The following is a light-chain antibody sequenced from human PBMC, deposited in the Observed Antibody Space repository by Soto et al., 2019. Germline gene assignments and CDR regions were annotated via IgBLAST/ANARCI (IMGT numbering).Light chain of an antibody. CDR2: EVS. Sequence: DIVMTQTPLSLYVTPGQPASISCKSSQSLLGSDGKTYLSWYLQKPGHPPQLLIFEVSNHFSGVSDRFSGSGSGTDFTLKISRVEAEDVGVYYCMQSVQFPRTFGGGTNVEIK. CDR1: QSLLGSDGKTY. V-gene: IGKV2D-29*01. CDR3: MQSVQFPRT. J-gene: IGKJ4*01.